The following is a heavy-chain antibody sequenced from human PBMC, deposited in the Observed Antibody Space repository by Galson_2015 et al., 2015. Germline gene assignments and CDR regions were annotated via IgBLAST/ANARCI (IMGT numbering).Heavy chain of an antibody. CDR2: DPSDSYT. CDR3: ARLGVPGNWYFDL. J-gene: IGHJ2*01. D-gene: IGHD3-3*01. Sequence: DPSDSYTNYSPSFQGHVTISADKSISTAYLQWSSLKASDTAMYYCARLGVPGNWYFDLWGRGTLVTVSS. V-gene: IGHV5-10-1*01.